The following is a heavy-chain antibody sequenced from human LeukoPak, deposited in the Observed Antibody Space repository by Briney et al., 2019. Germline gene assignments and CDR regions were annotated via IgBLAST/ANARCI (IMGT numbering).Heavy chain of an antibody. CDR1: GYSFSNYW. CDR3: ARPARGYYGSGSYVDY. J-gene: IGHJ4*02. D-gene: IGHD3-10*01. CDR2: IYPGDSDT. V-gene: IGHV5-51*01. Sequence: GESLKISXKGSGYSFSNYWIGWVRQRPGKGLEWMGIIYPGDSDTRYYPSFQGQVTISADKSISTAYLQWSSLKASDTAIYYCARPARGYYGSGSYVDYWGQGTLVTVSS.